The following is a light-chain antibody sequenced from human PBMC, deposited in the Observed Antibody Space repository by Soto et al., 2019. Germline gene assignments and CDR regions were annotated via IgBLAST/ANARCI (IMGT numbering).Light chain of an antibody. CDR2: VAS. V-gene: IGKV1-39*01. J-gene: IGKJ5*01. Sequence: DIQMTQAPSSLSASVGDRVTITCRSSQSLSRYLNWYQKKPGKDPNLLIYVASSLQSEVPSRFSGSGSGTDFTLTIPSLQTEDCATYYGQQSYGTTITCGQGTRVEIK. CDR1: QSLSRY. CDR3: QQSYGTTIT.